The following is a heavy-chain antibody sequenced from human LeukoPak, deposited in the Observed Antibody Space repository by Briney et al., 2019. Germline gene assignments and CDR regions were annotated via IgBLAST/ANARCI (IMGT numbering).Heavy chain of an antibody. J-gene: IGHJ4*02. Sequence: GASVKVSCKASGYTFTGYYMHWVRQAPGQGLEWMGRINPNSGGTNYAQKFQGRVTVTRDTSISTAYMELSRLRSDDTAVYYCAREALLYDYALGYWGQGTLVTVSS. CDR1: GYTFTGYY. V-gene: IGHV1-2*06. CDR2: INPNSGGT. D-gene: IGHD3-16*01. CDR3: AREALLYDYALGY.